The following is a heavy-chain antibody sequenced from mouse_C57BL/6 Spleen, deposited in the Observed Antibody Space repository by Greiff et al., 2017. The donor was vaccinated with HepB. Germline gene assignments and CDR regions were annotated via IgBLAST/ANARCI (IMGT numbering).Heavy chain of an antibody. CDR3: TRGSYGYDGAWFAY. D-gene: IGHD2-2*01. Sequence: EVQLVESGEGLVKPGGSLKLSCAASGFTFSSYAMSWVRQTPEKRLEWVAYISSGGDYIYYADTVKGRFTISRDNARNTLYLQMSSLKSEDTAMYYCTRGSYGYDGAWFAYWGQGTLVTVSA. J-gene: IGHJ3*01. V-gene: IGHV5-9-1*02. CDR2: ISSGGDYI. CDR1: GFTFSSYA.